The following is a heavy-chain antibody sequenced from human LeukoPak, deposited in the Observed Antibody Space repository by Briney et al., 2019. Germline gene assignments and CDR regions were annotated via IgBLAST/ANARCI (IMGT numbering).Heavy chain of an antibody. CDR3: AREAGSGGSCFDY. Sequence: GGSLRLSCAASGFTFSSYWMSWVRQAPGKGLEWVANIKQDGSEKYYVDSVKGRFTISRDNAKNSLYLQMNSLRAEDTAVYYCAREAGSGGSCFDYWGQGTLVTVSS. J-gene: IGHJ4*02. CDR2: IKQDGSEK. V-gene: IGHV3-7*01. CDR1: GFTFSSYW. D-gene: IGHD2-15*01.